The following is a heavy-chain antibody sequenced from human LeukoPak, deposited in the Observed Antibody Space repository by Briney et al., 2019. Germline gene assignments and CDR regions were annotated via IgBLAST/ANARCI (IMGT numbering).Heavy chain of an antibody. Sequence: GALRLSCAASGFTFSSYAMSWVRQAPGKGLEWVSAISGSGGSTYYADSVKGRFTISRDNSKNTLYLQMNSLRAEDTAVYYCARGRLAYCGGDCYLNDAFDIWGQGTMVTVSS. CDR3: ARGRLAYCGGDCYLNDAFDI. V-gene: IGHV3-23*01. J-gene: IGHJ3*02. D-gene: IGHD2-21*02. CDR1: GFTFSSYA. CDR2: ISGSGGST.